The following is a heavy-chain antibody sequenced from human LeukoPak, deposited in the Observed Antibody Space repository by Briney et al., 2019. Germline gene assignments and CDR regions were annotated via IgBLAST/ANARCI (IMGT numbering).Heavy chain of an antibody. J-gene: IGHJ4*02. D-gene: IGHD3-9*01. CDR1: GFTFSSYS. CDR3: ARRGHFDWLPSFDY. Sequence: GGSLRLSCAASGFTFSSYSMHWVRQAPGKGLEWVAVIWYDGSNKYYADSVKGRFTISRDNAKNSLYLQMNSLRAEDTAVYYCARRGHFDWLPSFDYGGQGTRVTVSS. CDR2: IWYDGSNK. V-gene: IGHV3-33*01.